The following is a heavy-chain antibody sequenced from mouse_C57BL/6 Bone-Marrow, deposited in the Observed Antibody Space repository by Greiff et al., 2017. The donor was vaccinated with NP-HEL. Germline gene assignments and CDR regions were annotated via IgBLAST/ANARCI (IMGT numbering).Heavy chain of an antibody. CDR1: GYTFTSYW. CDR2: IDPSDSYT. J-gene: IGHJ2*01. D-gene: IGHD1-1*01. Sequence: QVQLQQPGAELVMPGASVKLSCKASGYTFTSYWMHWVKQRPGQGLEWIGEIDPSDSYTNYNQKFKGQSTLTVDKSSSHAYMQRSSLTAEDSAVYYCSRSHYCGIIDDYWGQGTTLTVSP. CDR3: SRSHYCGIIDDY. V-gene: IGHV1-69*01.